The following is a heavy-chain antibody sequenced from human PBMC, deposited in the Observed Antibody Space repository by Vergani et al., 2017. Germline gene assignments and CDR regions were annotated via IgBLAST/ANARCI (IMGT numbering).Heavy chain of an antibody. D-gene: IGHD2-2*02. J-gene: IGHJ3*02. CDR2: MNPNSGNT. V-gene: IGHV1-8*02. CDR1: SHTFQTYG. Sequence: QVQLVQSGAELKKPGASVSVSCKGSSHTFQTYGINWVRQATGQGLEWMGWMNPNSGNTGYAQKFQGRVTMTRKTSISTAYMEVSSLRSEDTAVYYCARGPDIVVVPAAIRGNAFDIWGQGTMVTVSS. CDR3: ARGPDIVVVPAAIRGNAFDI.